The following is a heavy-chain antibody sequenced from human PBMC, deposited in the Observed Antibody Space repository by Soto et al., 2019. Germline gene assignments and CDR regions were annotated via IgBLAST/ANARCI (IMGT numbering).Heavy chain of an antibody. D-gene: IGHD3-3*01. CDR2: FSGSGGST. CDR1: GFTFSNYA. J-gene: IGHJ6*02. Sequence: EVQLLESGEGLIEPGGSLRLSCAAAGFTFSNYALTWVRQSPGKGLEWVSTFSGSGGSTYYADSVRGRFTISRDNSKNTLVLQMNSLRVEDSAIYYCARDWTGDTCPCLDVWGQGTTVSVSS. V-gene: IGHV3-23*01. CDR3: ARDWTGDTCPCLDV.